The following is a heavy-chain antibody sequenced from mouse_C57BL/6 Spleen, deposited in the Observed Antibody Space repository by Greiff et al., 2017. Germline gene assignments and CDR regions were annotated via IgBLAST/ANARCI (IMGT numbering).Heavy chain of an antibody. J-gene: IGHJ3*01. CDR3: AREGYYGSSYYSAWFAY. D-gene: IGHD1-1*01. V-gene: IGHV1-64*01. CDR1: GYTFTSYW. Sequence: QVQLQQPGAELVKPGASVKLSCKASGYTFTSYWMHWVKKRPGQGLEWIGMIHPNSGSTNYNEKFKSKATLTVDKSSSTAYMQLSSLTSEDSAVYYCAREGYYGSSYYSAWFAYWGQGTLVTVSA. CDR2: IHPNSGST.